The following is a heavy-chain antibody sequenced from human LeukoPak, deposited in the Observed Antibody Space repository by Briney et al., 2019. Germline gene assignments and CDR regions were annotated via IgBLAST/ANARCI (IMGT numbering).Heavy chain of an antibody. CDR3: ARDTYDSSGYLVY. V-gene: IGHV3-20*04. Sequence: PGGSLRLSCAASGFTFDDYGMSWVRQVPGKGLEWVSGINWNGSGADYADSVKGRFTISRDNSKNTLYLQMNSLRAEDTAVYYCARDTYDSSGYLVYWGQGTLVTVSS. CDR2: INWNGSGA. CDR1: GFTFDDYG. D-gene: IGHD3-22*01. J-gene: IGHJ4*02.